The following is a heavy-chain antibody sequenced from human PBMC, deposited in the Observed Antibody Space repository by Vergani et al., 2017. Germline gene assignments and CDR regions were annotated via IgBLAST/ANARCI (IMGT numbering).Heavy chain of an antibody. V-gene: IGHV4-39*01. CDR1: GDSVISTDYH. J-gene: IGHJ4*02. Sequence: QVQLQESGPGLVKPSETLSLTCTVSGDSVISTDYHWGWIRQPPGKGLEWIGSMDYSGSTSYNPSLESRISISFETSTNQLSLRLTSVTAADTAVYYCASKRGACRAAYIHSYDFWGPGTLVGVSS. D-gene: IGHD2-15*01. CDR2: MDYSGST. CDR3: ASKRGACRAAYIHSYDF.